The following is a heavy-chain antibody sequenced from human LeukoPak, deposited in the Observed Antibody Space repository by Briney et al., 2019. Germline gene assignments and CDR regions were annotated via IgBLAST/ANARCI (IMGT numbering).Heavy chain of an antibody. J-gene: IGHJ1*01. CDR1: GGTFSGYA. Sequence: GASVKVSCKASGGTFSGYAISWVRQTPGQGLEWMGGIIPIFGTANYAQKFQGRVTITADESTSTAYMELSSLRSEDTAVYYCAGDSSGWYSGIHEYFQHWGQAPWSPSPQ. CDR3: AGDSSGWYSGIHEYFQH. D-gene: IGHD6-19*01. CDR2: IIPIFGTA. V-gene: IGHV1-69*13.